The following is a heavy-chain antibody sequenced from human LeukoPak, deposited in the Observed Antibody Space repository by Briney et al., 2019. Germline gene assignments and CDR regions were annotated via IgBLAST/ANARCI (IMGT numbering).Heavy chain of an antibody. CDR1: GASVTTYY. D-gene: IGHD3-10*01. J-gene: IGHJ4*02. Sequence: SETLSLTCTVSGASVTTYYWSWLRQPPGKGLEWIGYIHYSGNTKYPPSLKSRVTMSVDTSKNQFSLKLSSATAADTATYYCARLYGSGTAVDHWGQGTLVTVSS. V-gene: IGHV4-59*08. CDR3: ARLYGSGTAVDH. CDR2: IHYSGNT.